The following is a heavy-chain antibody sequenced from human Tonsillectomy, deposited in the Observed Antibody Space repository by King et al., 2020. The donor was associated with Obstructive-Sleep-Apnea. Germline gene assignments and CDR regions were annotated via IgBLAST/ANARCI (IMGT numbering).Heavy chain of an antibody. J-gene: IGHJ6*02. V-gene: IGHV3-30-3*01. Sequence: VQLVESGGDVVQPGRSLRLSCAASGFTFSSYAINWVRQAPGKGLEWVAVVSYDGSNKSYAGSVTGRLTISRDNSKNTLYPQMNSLRAEDTAVYYCARGTGGRSYYNYYGMDVWGQGTTVTVSS. CDR2: VSYDGSNK. D-gene: IGHD7-27*01. CDR3: ARGTGGRSYYNYYGMDV. CDR1: GFTFSSYA.